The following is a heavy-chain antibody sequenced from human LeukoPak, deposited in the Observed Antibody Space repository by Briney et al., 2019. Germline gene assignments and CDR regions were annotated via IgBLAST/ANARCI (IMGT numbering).Heavy chain of an antibody. CDR3: ARDNWNYGSSMDV. J-gene: IGHJ6*02. CDR1: GGSVSSGSYY. Sequence: SETLSLTCTVSGGSVSSGSYYWSWVRQPPGKGLEWIGYIYYSGSTNYNPSLKSRVTISVDTSKNQFSLRLSSVTAADTAVYYCARDNWNYGSSMDVWGQGTTVTVSS. V-gene: IGHV4-61*01. CDR2: IYYSGST. D-gene: IGHD1-7*01.